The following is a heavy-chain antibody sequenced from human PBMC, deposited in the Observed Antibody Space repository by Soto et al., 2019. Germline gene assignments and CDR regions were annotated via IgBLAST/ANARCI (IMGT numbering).Heavy chain of an antibody. CDR1: GGSISSGGYY. CDR3: ARERPRAHRYGMDV. CDR2: IYYSGST. V-gene: IGHV4-31*03. J-gene: IGHJ6*02. D-gene: IGHD6-25*01. Sequence: QVQLQESGPGLVKPSQTLSLTCTVSGGSISSGGYYWSWIRQHPGKGLEWIGYIYYSGSTYYNPSLKSRVTLSVDTSQNQFSLRLSSVTAADTAVYYCARERPRAHRYGMDVWGQGTTVTVSS.